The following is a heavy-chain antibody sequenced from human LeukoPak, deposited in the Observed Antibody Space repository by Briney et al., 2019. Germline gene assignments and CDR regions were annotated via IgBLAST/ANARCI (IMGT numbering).Heavy chain of an antibody. D-gene: IGHD2-2*01. V-gene: IGHV1-8*01. Sequence: GASVKVSCKASGYTFTSYDINWVRQAPGQGLEWMGWMNPNSGNTGYAQKFQGRVTMTRNTSISTAYMELSSLRSEDTAVYYCARFDIVVVPAARGYYYYGMDVWGQGTTVTVSS. CDR3: ARFDIVVVPAARGYYYYGMDV. CDR2: MNPNSGNT. CDR1: GYTFTSYD. J-gene: IGHJ6*02.